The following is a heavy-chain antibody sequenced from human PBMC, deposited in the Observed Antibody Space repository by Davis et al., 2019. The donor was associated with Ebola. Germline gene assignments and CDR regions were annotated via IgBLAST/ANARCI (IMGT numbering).Heavy chain of an antibody. CDR3: ARARKKTAVTSYNWFDP. J-gene: IGHJ5*02. V-gene: IGHV1-8*02. CDR1: GYTFTSYY. CDR2: MNPNSGNT. D-gene: IGHD4-17*01. Sequence: ASVKVSCKASGYTFTSYYMHWVRQATGQGLEWMGWMNPNSGNTGYAQKFQGIVTMTRNTSISTAYMELSSLRSEDTAVYYCARARKKTAVTSYNWFDPWGQGTLVTVSS.